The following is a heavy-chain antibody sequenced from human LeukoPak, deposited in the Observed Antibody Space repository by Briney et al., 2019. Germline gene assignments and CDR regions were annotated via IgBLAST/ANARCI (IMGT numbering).Heavy chain of an antibody. CDR1: GGSISSYY. D-gene: IGHD1-26*01. V-gene: IGHV4-59*12. CDR3: ARETPERYRGSYFDY. Sequence: SETLSLTCTVSGGSISSYYWSWIRQPPGKGLEWIGYFSNSGSTYYNPSLKSRVSISVDRSKNQFSLRLSSVTAADTAVYYCARETPERYRGSYFDYWGQGTLVTVSS. J-gene: IGHJ4*02. CDR2: FSNSGST.